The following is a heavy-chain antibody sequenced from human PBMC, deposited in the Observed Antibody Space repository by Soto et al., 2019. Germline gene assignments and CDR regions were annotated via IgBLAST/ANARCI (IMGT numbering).Heavy chain of an antibody. CDR2: IIPMFGTP. V-gene: IGHV1-69*06. CDR1: GDIFTSYA. Sequence: QVQLVQSGAEVKKPGSSVKVSCKASGDIFTSYAFSWVRQAPGQGLEWMGGIIPMFGTPNYAQKFQGRLTITADKSTSTAYMELSGLRSEDTAVYYCARNGVAGIDFWGQGTLVTVSS. J-gene: IGHJ4*02. D-gene: IGHD3-3*01. CDR3: ARNGVAGIDF.